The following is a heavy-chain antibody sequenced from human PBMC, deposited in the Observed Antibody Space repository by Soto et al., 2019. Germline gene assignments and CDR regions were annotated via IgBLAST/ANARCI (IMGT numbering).Heavy chain of an antibody. V-gene: IGHV3-66*01. D-gene: IGHD6-19*01. CDR1: GFRVISNY. J-gene: IGHJ4*02. CDR3: ARDQQPPYRSGPWWD. CDR2: IYSAGNT. Sequence: EGSLRLSSTASGFRVISNYMSWVLQAPGKGLEWVSTIYSAGNTFYADSVKGRFTISRDKSKNTLYLQMSSLRADDTAVYYCARDQQPPYRSGPWWDWGQGTRV.